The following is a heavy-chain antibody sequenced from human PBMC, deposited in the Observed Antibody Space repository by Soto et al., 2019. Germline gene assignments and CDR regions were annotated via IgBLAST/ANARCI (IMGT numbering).Heavy chain of an antibody. CDR3: ARGYCSSTSCWDWFDP. V-gene: IGHV4-34*01. D-gene: IGHD2-2*01. CDR1: GGSFSGYY. J-gene: IGHJ5*02. Sequence: SETLSLTCAVYGGSFSGYYWSWIRQPPGKGLEWIGEINHSGSTNYNPSLKSRVTISVDTSKNQFSLKLSSVTAADTAVYYCARGYCSSTSCWDWFDPWGQGTLVTVS. CDR2: INHSGST.